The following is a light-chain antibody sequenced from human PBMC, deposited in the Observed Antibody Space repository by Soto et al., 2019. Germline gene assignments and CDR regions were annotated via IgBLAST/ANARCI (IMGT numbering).Light chain of an antibody. CDR2: DAS. CDR1: QSISSW. CDR3: QPYNSYSP. J-gene: IGKJ1*01. Sequence: SAVSAYVRDRVTITCRASQSISSWLAWYQQKPGKAPQLLIYDASSLESGVPSRFSGSGSGTEFTLTISSLQPDDFGTYYCQPYNSYSPFGQGSKV. V-gene: IGKV1-5*01.